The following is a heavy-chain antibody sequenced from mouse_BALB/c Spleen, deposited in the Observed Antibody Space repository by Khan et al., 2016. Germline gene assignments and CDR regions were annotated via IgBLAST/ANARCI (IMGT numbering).Heavy chain of an antibody. J-gene: IGHJ4*01. Sequence: EVQLQESGPGLVKPSQSLSLTCTVAGYSITSDYAWNWIRQFPGNKLEWMGYISYSGSTSYNPSLKSRISITRDTSKNQFFLQLNSVTTEDTATYYCAYGNYYAMDYWGQGTSVTVSS. CDR2: ISYSGST. CDR3: AYGNYYAMDY. CDR1: GYSITSDYA. V-gene: IGHV3-2*02. D-gene: IGHD2-1*01.